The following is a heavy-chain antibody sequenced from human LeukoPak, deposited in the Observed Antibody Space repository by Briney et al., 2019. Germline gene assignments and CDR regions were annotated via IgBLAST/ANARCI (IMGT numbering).Heavy chain of an antibody. D-gene: IGHD5-12*01. CDR3: ARDVRWLRFVCDQ. CDR2: ISSSSCTV. CDR1: GFTLSDYS. V-gene: IGHV3-48*02. J-gene: IGHJ4*02. Sequence: GGSLRLSSAASGFTLSDYSMNSVRQAPGKGVEWVSYISSSSCTVYYADSVKRRFTISRDNAKNSLYLQMNRLRDEDTAGYYCARDVRWLRFVCDQWGQGIPVTVSS.